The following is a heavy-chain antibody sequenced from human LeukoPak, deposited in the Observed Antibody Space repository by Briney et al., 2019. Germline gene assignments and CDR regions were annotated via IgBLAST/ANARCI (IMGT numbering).Heavy chain of an antibody. CDR1: GFNFDDFT. CDR3: ARGNSHSFDY. CDR2: INWDGTST. V-gene: IGHV3-43*01. D-gene: IGHD4-4*01. J-gene: IGHJ4*02. Sequence: GGSLRLSCATSGFNFDDFTLYWVRQVPGKGLQWVSLINWDGTSTSYADSVKGRFTISRDNAKNSLYLQMNSLRAEDTAVYYCARGNSHSFDYWGKGALVTVSS.